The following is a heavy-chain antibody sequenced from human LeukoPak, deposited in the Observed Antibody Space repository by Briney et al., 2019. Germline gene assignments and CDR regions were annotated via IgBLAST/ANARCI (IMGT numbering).Heavy chain of an antibody. J-gene: IGHJ4*02. CDR2: IKEDGTET. D-gene: IGHD5-24*01. Sequence: GGSLRLSCAASGFMFSSNWMSWVRLAPGKGLEWVANIKEDGTETYYVDSVKGRFTIFRDNAKNSLYLQMNSLRVEDTAVYYCAKEGRSLQTYWGQGTLVTVSS. V-gene: IGHV3-7*03. CDR1: GFMFSSNW. CDR3: AKEGRSLQTY.